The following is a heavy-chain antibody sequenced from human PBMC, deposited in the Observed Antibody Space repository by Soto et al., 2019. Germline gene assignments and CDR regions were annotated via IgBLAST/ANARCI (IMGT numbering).Heavy chain of an antibody. CDR1: GGSIDSSKW. CDR3: ASKDITVPGAE. J-gene: IGHJ4*02. CDR2: IYRSGSA. Sequence: QVQLQESGTGLVQPSGTLSLTCAVYGGSIDSSKWWSWVRQSPGKGLEWIAEIYRSGSANYNPSLKSRLTISVEQSKNQFSLNLTSGTAADTAVYYCASKDITVPGAEWGQGTLVTVSS. D-gene: IGHD6-13*01. V-gene: IGHV4-4*02.